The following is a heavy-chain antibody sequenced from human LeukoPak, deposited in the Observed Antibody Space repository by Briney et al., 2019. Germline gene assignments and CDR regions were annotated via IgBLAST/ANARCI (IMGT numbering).Heavy chain of an antibody. CDR3: AREAMAVAGMYYYYYMDV. Sequence: SESLSLTCTVSGGSISSSSYYWGWIRQPPGKGLEWIGSIYYSGSTNYNPSLKSRVTISVDTSKNQFSLKLSSVTAADTAVYYCAREAMAVAGMYYYYYMDVWGKGTTVTVSS. V-gene: IGHV4-39*07. CDR2: IYYSGST. D-gene: IGHD6-19*01. CDR1: GGSISSSSYY. J-gene: IGHJ6*03.